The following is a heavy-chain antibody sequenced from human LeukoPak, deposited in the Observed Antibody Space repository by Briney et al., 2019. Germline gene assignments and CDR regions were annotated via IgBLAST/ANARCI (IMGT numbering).Heavy chain of an antibody. J-gene: IGHJ4*02. V-gene: IGHV3-30-3*01. D-gene: IGHD5-12*01. CDR1: GFTFSSYA. Sequence: GGSLRLSCAASGFTFSSYAMSWVRQAPGKGLEWVAVISHDGSNKYYADSVKGRFTISRDNSKNTLYLQMNSLRAEDTAVYYCAKEAGRYSSPHFDYWGQGTLDTVSS. CDR2: ISHDGSNK. CDR3: AKEAGRYSSPHFDY.